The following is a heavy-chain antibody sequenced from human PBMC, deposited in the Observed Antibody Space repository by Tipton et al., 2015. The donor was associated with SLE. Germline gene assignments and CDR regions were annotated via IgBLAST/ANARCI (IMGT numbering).Heavy chain of an antibody. J-gene: IGHJ3*02. Sequence: QSGPEVKKPGASVKVSCKASGYTFTGYYMHWVRQAPGQGLEWMGWINPNSGGTNYAQKFQGRVTMTRDTSISTTYMELRSLRSDDTAVYYCAREWSGGSQAFDIWGQGTMVTVSS. CDR3: AREWSGGSQAFDI. CDR1: GYTFTGYY. CDR2: INPNSGGT. V-gene: IGHV1-2*02. D-gene: IGHD3-3*01.